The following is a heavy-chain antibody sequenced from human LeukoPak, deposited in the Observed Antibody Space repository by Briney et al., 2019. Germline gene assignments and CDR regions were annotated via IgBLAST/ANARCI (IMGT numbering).Heavy chain of an antibody. J-gene: IGHJ4*02. D-gene: IGHD2-21*01. Sequence: GGSLRLSCAASGFTFSSYAMSWVHQAPGKGLEWVSAISGSGGSTYYADSVKGRFTISRDNSKNTLYLQMNSLRAEDTAVYYCAKFLPTHIVVANYYFDYWGQGTLVTVSS. V-gene: IGHV3-23*01. CDR3: AKFLPTHIVVANYYFDY. CDR2: ISGSGGST. CDR1: GFTFSSYA.